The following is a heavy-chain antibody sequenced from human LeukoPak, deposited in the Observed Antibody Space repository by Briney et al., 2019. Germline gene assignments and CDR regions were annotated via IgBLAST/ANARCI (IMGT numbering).Heavy chain of an antibody. V-gene: IGHV3-21*04. Sequence: GGSLRLSCAASGFTFSDYSMNWVRQAPGKGLEWVSSISYTGTYIYYADSVKGRFTISRDNAQNSLYLQMNSLRAEDTAIYYCVRDRGTYRPIDYWGQGTLVTVSS. CDR2: ISYTGTYI. D-gene: IGHD1-26*01. J-gene: IGHJ4*02. CDR1: GFTFSDYS. CDR3: VRDRGTYRPIDY.